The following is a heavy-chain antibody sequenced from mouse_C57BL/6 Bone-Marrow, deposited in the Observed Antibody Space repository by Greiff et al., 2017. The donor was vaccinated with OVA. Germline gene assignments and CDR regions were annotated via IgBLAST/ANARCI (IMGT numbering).Heavy chain of an antibody. CDR3: ARWLLFYYAMDY. CDR1: GYTFTSYW. V-gene: IGHV1-55*01. Sequence: QVQLQQPGAELVKPGASVKMSCKASGYTFTSYWITWVKQRPGQGLEWIGAIYPGSGSTNYNEKFKSKATLTVDTSSSTDYLQLSSLTSEDSAVYDCARWLLFYYAMDYWGQGTSVTVSS. CDR2: IYPGSGST. D-gene: IGHD2-3*01. J-gene: IGHJ4*01.